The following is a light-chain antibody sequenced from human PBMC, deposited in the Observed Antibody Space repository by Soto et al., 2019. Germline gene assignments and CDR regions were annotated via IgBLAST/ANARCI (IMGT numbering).Light chain of an antibody. CDR2: DVT. V-gene: IGLV2-14*01. Sequence: QSVLTQPPSVSGSPGQSITISCTGTSSDVGGYNYVSWYQQHPGKAPKLMIYDVTNRPSGVSNRFSGSKSGTTASLTISGGEAEDDADYYCCSYRSTSAVFGTGTKVTVL. CDR3: CSYRSTSAV. CDR1: SSDVGGYNY. J-gene: IGLJ1*01.